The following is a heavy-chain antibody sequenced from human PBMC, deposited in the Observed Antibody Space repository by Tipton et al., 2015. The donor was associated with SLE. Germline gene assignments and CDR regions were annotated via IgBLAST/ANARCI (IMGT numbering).Heavy chain of an antibody. V-gene: IGHV3-7*01. Sequence: QLVQSGGGLVQPGGSLRLSCAASGFTFSHYWMTWVRQAPGKGLEWVANIKEDGSEKYCVDSVKGRLTISRDNAKNSLYLQMNSLTAVDTAVYYCARDGHGDYWGQGTLVTVSS. CDR1: GFTFSHYW. CDR2: IKEDGSEK. CDR3: ARDGHGDY. J-gene: IGHJ4*02.